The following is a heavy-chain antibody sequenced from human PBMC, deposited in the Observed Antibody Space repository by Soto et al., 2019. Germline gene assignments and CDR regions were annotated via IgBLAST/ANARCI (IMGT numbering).Heavy chain of an antibody. CDR1: GFTFSSYG. Sequence: HPGGSLRLSCAASGFTFSSYGMHWVRQAPGKGLEWVAVISYDGSNKYYADSVKGRFTISRDNSKNTLYLQMNSLRAEDTAVYYCAKLGYSSSWLYYYYGMDVWGQGTTVTVSS. D-gene: IGHD6-13*01. CDR2: ISYDGSNK. V-gene: IGHV3-30*18. J-gene: IGHJ6*02. CDR3: AKLGYSSSWLYYYYGMDV.